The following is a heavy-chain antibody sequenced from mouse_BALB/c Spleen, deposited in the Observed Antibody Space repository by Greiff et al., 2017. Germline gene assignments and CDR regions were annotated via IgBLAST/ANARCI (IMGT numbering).Heavy chain of an antibody. V-gene: IGHV5-6-5*01. D-gene: IGHD1-2*01. CDR2: IISGGST. CDR1: GFTFSSYA. CDR3: ARGREFITTATPFAY. Sequence: EVQLVESGGGLVKPGGSLKLSCAASGFTFSSYAMSWVRQTPEKRLEWVASIISGGSTYYQDSVKGRFTITRDNARNILYLQMSSLRSEDTAMYYCARGREFITTATPFAYWGQGTLVTVSA. J-gene: IGHJ3*01.